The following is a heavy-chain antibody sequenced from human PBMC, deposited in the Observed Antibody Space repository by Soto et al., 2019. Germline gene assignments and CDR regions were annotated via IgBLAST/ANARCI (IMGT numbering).Heavy chain of an antibody. CDR1: GGSISSSNW. Sequence: PSETLSLTCAVSGGSISSSNWWSWVRQPPGKGLEWIGEIYHSGSTNYNPSLKSRVTISVDKSKNQFSLKLSSVTAADTAVYYCAREGYYDFWSGYVIRNWFDPWGQGTLVTVS. CDR3: AREGYYDFWSGYVIRNWFDP. CDR2: IYHSGST. J-gene: IGHJ5*02. V-gene: IGHV4-4*02. D-gene: IGHD3-3*01.